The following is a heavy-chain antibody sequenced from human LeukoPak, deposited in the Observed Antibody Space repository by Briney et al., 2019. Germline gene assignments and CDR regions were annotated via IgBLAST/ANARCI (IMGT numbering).Heavy chain of an antibody. CDR3: ARDGYYYDGTFEY. Sequence: SETLSLTCAVSGYSISSGYFWAWSRQATGKGPEWIGSISHSGSSYSNPSLKSRVIVSVDTSNNQFSLRLTSVTAADTATYYCARDGYYYDGTFEYWGQGIRVAVSS. D-gene: IGHD3-22*01. CDR1: GYSISSGYF. J-gene: IGHJ4*02. CDR2: ISHSGSS. V-gene: IGHV4-38-2*02.